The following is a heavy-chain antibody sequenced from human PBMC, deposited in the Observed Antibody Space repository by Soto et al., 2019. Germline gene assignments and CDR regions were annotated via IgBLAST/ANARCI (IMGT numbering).Heavy chain of an antibody. CDR2: IIPIFGTA. CDR1: GYTFTSYG. Sequence: SVKVSCKASGYTFTSYGISWVRQAPGQGLEWMGGIIPIFGTANYAQKFQGRVTITADESTSTAYMELSSLRSEDTAVYYCARPEYSSSSPPPPYYYYYGMDVWGQGTTVTVSS. V-gene: IGHV1-69*13. J-gene: IGHJ6*02. CDR3: ARPEYSSSSPPPPYYYYYGMDV. D-gene: IGHD6-6*01.